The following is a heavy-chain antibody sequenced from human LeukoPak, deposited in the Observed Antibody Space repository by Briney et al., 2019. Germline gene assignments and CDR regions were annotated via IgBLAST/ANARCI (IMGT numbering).Heavy chain of an antibody. V-gene: IGHV1-2*02. CDR3: ARASPFWSGYRDAFDI. Sequence: ASVKVSCKASGGTFSSYAISWVRQAPGQGLEWMGWINPNSGGTNYAQKLQGRVTMTRDTSISTAYMELSRLRSDDTAVYYCARASPFWSGYRDAFDIWGQGTMVTVSS. D-gene: IGHD3-3*01. CDR1: GGTFSSYA. CDR2: INPNSGGT. J-gene: IGHJ3*02.